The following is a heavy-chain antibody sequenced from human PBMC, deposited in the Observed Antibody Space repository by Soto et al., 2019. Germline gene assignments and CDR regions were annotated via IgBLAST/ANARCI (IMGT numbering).Heavy chain of an antibody. Sequence: GGSLRLSCAASGFTFSSYGMSWVRQAPGKGLEWVSSISGSGGTTYYADSVKGRFNISRDNSKNTLFLQMNSLRAEDTAVYYCAKEGDSYGNNWFDPWGQGTLVTVSS. CDR3: AKEGDSYGNNWFDP. CDR1: GFTFSSYG. V-gene: IGHV3-23*01. CDR2: ISGSGGTT. J-gene: IGHJ5*02. D-gene: IGHD5-18*01.